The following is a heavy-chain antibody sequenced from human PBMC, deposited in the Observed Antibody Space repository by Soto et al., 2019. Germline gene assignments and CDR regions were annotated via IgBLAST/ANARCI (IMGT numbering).Heavy chain of an antibody. V-gene: IGHV4-39*01. CDR3: ARQSSVAAAGIWFDP. J-gene: IGHJ5*02. D-gene: IGHD6-13*01. CDR2: IYYSGST. Sequence: RKPPGKGLEWIGSIYYSGSTYYNPSLKSRVTISVDTSKNQFSLKLSSVTAADTAVYYCARQSSVAAAGIWFDPWGQGTLVSVSS.